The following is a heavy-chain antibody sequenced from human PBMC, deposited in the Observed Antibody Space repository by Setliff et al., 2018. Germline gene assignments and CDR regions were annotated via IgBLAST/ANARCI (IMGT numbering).Heavy chain of an antibody. CDR1: GGSFSTYY. J-gene: IGHJ4*02. D-gene: IGHD2-15*01. CDR2: IYYSGST. V-gene: IGHV4-59*01. Sequence: SETLSLTCAVYGGSFSTYYWSWIRQPPGKGLEWIGSIYYSGSTNYNPSLKSRVTISVDTSKNQFSLILSSVTAADTAVYYCASERESASRQTYFDSWGQGTLVTVSS. CDR3: ASERESASRQTYFDS.